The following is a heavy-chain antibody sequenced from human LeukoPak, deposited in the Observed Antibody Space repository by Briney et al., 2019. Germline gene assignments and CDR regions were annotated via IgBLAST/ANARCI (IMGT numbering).Heavy chain of an antibody. CDR1: GGSFSGYY. V-gene: IGHV4-34*01. CDR3: ASSFYYDSSANPAYFDY. Sequence: SETLSPTCAVYGGSFSGYYWSWIRQPPGKGLEWIGEINHSGSTNYNPSLKSRVTISVDTSKNQFSLKLSSVTAADTAVYYCASSFYYDSSANPAYFDYWGQGTLVTVSS. D-gene: IGHD3-22*01. J-gene: IGHJ4*02. CDR2: INHSGST.